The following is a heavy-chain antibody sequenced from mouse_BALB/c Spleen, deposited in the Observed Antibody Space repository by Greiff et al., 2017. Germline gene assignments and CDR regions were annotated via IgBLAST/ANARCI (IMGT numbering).Heavy chain of an antibody. Sequence: EVQRVESGPGLVKPSQSLSLTCTVTGYSITSDYAWNWIRQFPGNKLEWMGYISYSGSTSYNPSLKSRISITRDTSKNQFFLQLNSVTTEDTATYYCASYYYGSPHYYAMDDWGQGTSVTVSS. CDR3: ASYYYGSPHYYAMDD. CDR2: ISYSGST. CDR1: GYSITSDYA. D-gene: IGHD1-1*01. J-gene: IGHJ4*01. V-gene: IGHV3-2*02.